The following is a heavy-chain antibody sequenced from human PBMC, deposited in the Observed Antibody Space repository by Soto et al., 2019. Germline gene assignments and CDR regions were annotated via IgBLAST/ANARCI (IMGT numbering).Heavy chain of an antibody. V-gene: IGHV4-59*01. CDR2: IYYSGST. D-gene: IGHD2-21*02. J-gene: IGHJ4*02. CDR1: GGSISSYY. Sequence: QVQLQESGPGLVKPSETLSLTCTVSGGSISSYYWSWIRQPPGQGLEWIGYIYYSGSTNYNPSLKRRVTISVDTSKNQFSLKLSSVTATDTAVYYCASEGEDCGGDCPFDYWGQGTLVTVSS. CDR3: ASEGEDCGGDCPFDY.